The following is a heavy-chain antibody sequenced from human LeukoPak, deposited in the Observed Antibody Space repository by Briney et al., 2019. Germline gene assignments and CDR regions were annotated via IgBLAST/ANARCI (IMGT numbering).Heavy chain of an antibody. CDR2: IIPIFGTA. CDR3: ARARSWLDAFDI. J-gene: IGHJ3*02. Sequence: SVKVSCKASGGTFSSYAISWVRQAPGQGLEWMGGIIPIFGTANYAQKFQGRVTITTDESTSTAYMELSSLRSEDTAVYYCARARSWLDAFDIWGQGTMVTVSS. CDR1: GGTFSSYA. V-gene: IGHV1-69*05. D-gene: IGHD6-13*01.